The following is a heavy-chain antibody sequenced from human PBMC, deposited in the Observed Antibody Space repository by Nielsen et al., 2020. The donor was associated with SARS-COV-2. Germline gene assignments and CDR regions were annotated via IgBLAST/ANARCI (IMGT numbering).Heavy chain of an antibody. CDR3: ARSSPFYDILTGYYKAEYFQH. D-gene: IGHD3-9*01. J-gene: IGHJ1*01. CDR1: GGSFSGYY. CDR2: INHSGST. Sequence: SETLSLTCAVYGGSFSGYYWSWIRQPPGKELEWIGEINHSGSTNYNPSLKSRVTISVDTSKNQFSLKLSSVTAADTAVYYCARSSPFYDILTGYYKAEYFQHWGQGTLVTVSS. V-gene: IGHV4-34*01.